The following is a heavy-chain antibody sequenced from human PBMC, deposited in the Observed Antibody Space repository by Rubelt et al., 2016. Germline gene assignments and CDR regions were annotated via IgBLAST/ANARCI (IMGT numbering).Heavy chain of an antibody. Sequence: QERLVESGGGVVQPGKSLRLSCATSGFTFSNYAMHWVRQAPGKGLEWLATIWFDESNKYYADRVKGRFTISRDIAKHRLFLQMNSLRGEDTAVYYCAKDDARLFFDYWGQGTLVTVSS. D-gene: IGHD2-21*02. V-gene: IGHV3-33*06. CDR2: IWFDESNK. CDR3: AKDDARLFFDY. CDR1: GFTFSNYA. J-gene: IGHJ4*02.